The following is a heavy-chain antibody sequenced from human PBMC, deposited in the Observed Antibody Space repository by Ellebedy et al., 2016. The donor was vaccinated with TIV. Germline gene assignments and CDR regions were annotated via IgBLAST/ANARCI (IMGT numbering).Heavy chain of an antibody. J-gene: IGHJ4*02. D-gene: IGHD1-1*01. CDR3: ASLSVGWYTTNYFDY. Sequence: ASVKVSXKASGYTFTGYYMHWVRQAPGQGLEWMGWINPNSGGTNYAQKFQGRVTMTRDTSISTAYMELSRLRSDDTAVYYCASLSVGWYTTNYFDYWGQGTLVTVSS. CDR2: INPNSGGT. V-gene: IGHV1-2*02. CDR1: GYTFTGYY.